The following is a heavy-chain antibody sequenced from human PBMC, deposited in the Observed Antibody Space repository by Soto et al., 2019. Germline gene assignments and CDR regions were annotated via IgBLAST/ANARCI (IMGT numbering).Heavy chain of an antibody. Sequence: SETLSLTCAVYGGSFIGYYWSWIRQPPGKGLEWIGEISHSGSTNYSPSLKSRVTISVDTSKNQFSLKLSSVTAADTAVYYCAREFRGGYYYDSSGPQYYGMDVWGQGTTVTVSS. CDR1: GGSFIGYY. CDR3: AREFRGGYYYDSSGPQYYGMDV. J-gene: IGHJ6*02. CDR2: ISHSGST. V-gene: IGHV4-34*01. D-gene: IGHD3-22*01.